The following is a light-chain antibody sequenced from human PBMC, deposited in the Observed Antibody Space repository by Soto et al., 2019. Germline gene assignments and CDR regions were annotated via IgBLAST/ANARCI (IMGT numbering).Light chain of an antibody. Sequence: QPVLTQPPSASGPPGQRVTISCSGSGSTIGSNTVDWYQQLPGTAPKLLIYSNDQRPLGVPDRFSVSRSGTSASLAISGLQPDDEGIYYCAVWGNNLNGPEVFGGGTKLTVL. V-gene: IGLV1-44*01. CDR2: SND. CDR1: GSTIGSNT. J-gene: IGLJ3*02. CDR3: AVWGNNLNGPEV.